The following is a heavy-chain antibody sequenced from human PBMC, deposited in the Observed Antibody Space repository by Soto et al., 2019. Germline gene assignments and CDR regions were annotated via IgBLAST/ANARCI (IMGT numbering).Heavy chain of an antibody. Sequence: QVQLQESGPGLVKPSETLSLTCSVSGVSTSNHYWTWIRKPPGQGPEWIGCIYYRGTTNYNASFNSRVTISVHTSKNQFSLQLTSVTTADTAVYYCARGGGSPYHDHEFDYWGQGILVTVSS. CDR3: ARGGGSPYHDHEFDY. V-gene: IGHV4-59*11. CDR1: GVSTSNHY. CDR2: IYYRGTT. D-gene: IGHD2-2*01. J-gene: IGHJ4*02.